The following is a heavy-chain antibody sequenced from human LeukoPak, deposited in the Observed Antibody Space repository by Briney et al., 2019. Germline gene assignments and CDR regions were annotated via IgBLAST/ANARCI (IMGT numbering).Heavy chain of an antibody. D-gene: IGHD4-17*01. CDR1: GYSFTTYW. J-gene: IGHJ4*02. Sequence: GESLKISCKGSGYSFTTYWIAWVRRMPGKGLEWRGIIYPGDSDSRSSPSFQGQVTISADKSINTAYLQWSSLKASDTAMYYCARLTTVTGGVFDYWGQGTLVTVSS. CDR2: IYPGDSDS. CDR3: ARLTTVTGGVFDY. V-gene: IGHV5-51*01.